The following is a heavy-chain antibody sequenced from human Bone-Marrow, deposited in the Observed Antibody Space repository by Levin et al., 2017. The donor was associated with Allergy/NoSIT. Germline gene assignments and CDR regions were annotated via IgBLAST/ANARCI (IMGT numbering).Heavy chain of an antibody. CDR3: ARYPPMTTVVTPELIYYYGMDV. J-gene: IGHJ6*02. CDR2: MNPNSGNT. D-gene: IGHD4-23*01. V-gene: IGHV1-8*01. CDR1: GYTFTSYD. Sequence: ASVKVSCKASGYTFTSYDINWVRQATGQGLEWMGWMNPNSGNTGYAQKFQGRVTMTRNTSISTAYMELSSLRSEDTAVYYCARYPPMTTVVTPELIYYYGMDVWGQGTTVTVSS.